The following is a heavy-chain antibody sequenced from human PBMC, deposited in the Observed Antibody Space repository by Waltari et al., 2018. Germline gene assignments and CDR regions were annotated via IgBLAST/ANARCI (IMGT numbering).Heavy chain of an antibody. D-gene: IGHD3-16*01. V-gene: IGHV3-21*01. CDR3: ARDRRGYFDY. CDR1: GFLFSGYR. Sequence: EVQLVESGGGLVKPGGSLRISCEASGFLFSGYRMTWVRQAPGKGLEWVSSISGDSRFIYYADSVNGRFTISSDDAKNSLYLQMNSLRVEDTAVYYCARDRRGYFDYWGPGTLVSVSS. J-gene: IGHJ4*02. CDR2: ISGDSRFI.